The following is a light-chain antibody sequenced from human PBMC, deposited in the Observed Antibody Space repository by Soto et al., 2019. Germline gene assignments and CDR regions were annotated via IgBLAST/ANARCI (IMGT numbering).Light chain of an antibody. J-gene: IGKJ1*01. CDR1: QSISSC. CDR3: QQYNSYSWT. Sequence: DIQMTQSPSTLSASVGDRVTITCRASQSISSCLAWYQQKPGKAPKLLIYKASSLASGVPSRFSGSGYGTEGNLTIRSLQPDDGNTYVGQQYNSYSWTFGQGTKVDIK. CDR2: KAS. V-gene: IGKV1-5*03.